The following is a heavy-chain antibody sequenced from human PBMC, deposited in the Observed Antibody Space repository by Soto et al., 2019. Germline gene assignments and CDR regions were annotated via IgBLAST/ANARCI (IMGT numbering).Heavy chain of an antibody. CDR2: INTYNGDT. J-gene: IGHJ6*02. Sequence: ASVKVSCKTSGYTYVITWVRQAPGQGLEWMGWINTYNGDTNYAQRLQERVTLSTDTPTSTAYMELRSLRSDDTAVYYCAPLNVDTVYGMDVWGQGTTVTVSS. CDR3: APLNVDTVYGMDV. CDR1: GYTYV. D-gene: IGHD5-18*01. V-gene: IGHV1-18*01.